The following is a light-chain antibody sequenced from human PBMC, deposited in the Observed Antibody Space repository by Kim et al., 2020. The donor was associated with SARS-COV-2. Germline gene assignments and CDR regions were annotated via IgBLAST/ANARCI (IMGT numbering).Light chain of an antibody. CDR2: YKN. CDR1: SSRRYD. Sequence: GKKTGRTSRGGSSRRYDASWCQKKQGEAPPLLIYYKNNRPSGVPEQLSGASSGSTASLITTGGQEEDEADYYCNSYDSSINHVVFGGGTQLTVL. V-gene: IGLV3-19*01. CDR3: NSYDSSINHVV. J-gene: IGLJ2*01.